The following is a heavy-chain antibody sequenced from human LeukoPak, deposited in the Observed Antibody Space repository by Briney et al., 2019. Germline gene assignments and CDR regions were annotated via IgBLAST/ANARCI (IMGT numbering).Heavy chain of an antibody. CDR2: IWYDGSNK. D-gene: IGHD1-20*01. V-gene: IGHV3-33*01. Sequence: GGSLRLSCAASGFTFSSYGMHWVRQAPAPGLEWVAVIWYDGSNKYYADSVKGRFTISRDNSKNTLYLQMGSLRAEDLAVYYCARDFGLTGKVDYWGQGTLVTVSS. J-gene: IGHJ4*02. CDR1: GFTFSSYG. CDR3: ARDFGLTGKVDY.